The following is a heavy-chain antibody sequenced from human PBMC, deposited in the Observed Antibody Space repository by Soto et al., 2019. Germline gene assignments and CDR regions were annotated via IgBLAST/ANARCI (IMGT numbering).Heavy chain of an antibody. Sequence: ASVKVSCKASGYTFTGYFMHWVRQAPGQGLEWMGWINPYSGGADYAQSFQGRVTMTRDTSISTVYMELSSLRSEDTAVYYCARGYDFWSGFGMDVWGQGTTVTVSS. D-gene: IGHD3-3*01. CDR1: GYTFTGYF. V-gene: IGHV1-2*02. CDR2: INPYSGGA. J-gene: IGHJ6*02. CDR3: ARGYDFWSGFGMDV.